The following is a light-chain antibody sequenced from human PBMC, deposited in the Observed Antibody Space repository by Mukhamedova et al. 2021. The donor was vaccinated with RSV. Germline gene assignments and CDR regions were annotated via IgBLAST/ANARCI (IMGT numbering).Light chain of an antibody. J-gene: IGLJ2*01. V-gene: IGLV2-14*01. Sequence: YVSWYQHHPGKAPQLIIYEVRNRPSGISNRFSASKSGSTASLTISGLQAEDEADYYCSSYTSTSTDVVFGGGTKLTVL. CDR2: EVR. CDR1: Y. CDR3: SSYTSTSTDVV.